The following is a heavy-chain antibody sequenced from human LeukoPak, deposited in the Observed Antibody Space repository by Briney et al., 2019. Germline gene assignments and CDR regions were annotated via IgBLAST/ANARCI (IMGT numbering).Heavy chain of an antibody. J-gene: IGHJ3*02. CDR1: GGSISSGGYS. V-gene: IGHV4-30-2*01. D-gene: IGHD3-10*01. CDR2: IYHSGST. CDR3: VRGKGSGGTNAFDI. Sequence: PSQTLSLTCAVSGGSISSGGYSWSWIRQPPGKGLEWIGYIYHSGSTYYNPSLKSRVTISVDGSKNQFPLKLGTGTPEDTAVYYCVRGKGSGGTNAFDIWGQGTMVTVSS.